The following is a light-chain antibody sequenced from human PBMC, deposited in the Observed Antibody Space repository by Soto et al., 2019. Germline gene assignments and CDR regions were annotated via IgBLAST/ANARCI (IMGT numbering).Light chain of an antibody. J-gene: IGKJ1*01. CDR2: DAS. CDR1: QSISSW. Sequence: EIQVALSLSTVSATVGDRVTITCRASQSISSWLAWYQQKPGKAPKLLIYDASSWESGVPSRFSGSGSGTEFTLTISSLQPDDFATYYCLQYNIYPWTFGQG. CDR3: LQYNIYPWT. V-gene: IGKV1-5*01.